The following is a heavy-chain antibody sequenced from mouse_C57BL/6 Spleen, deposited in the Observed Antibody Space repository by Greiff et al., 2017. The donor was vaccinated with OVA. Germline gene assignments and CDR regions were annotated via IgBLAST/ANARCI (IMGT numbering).Heavy chain of an antibody. CDR3: ARKRYDYDCWFAY. CDR1: GYTFTDYY. CDR2: INPYNGGT. Sequence: VQLQQSGPVLVKPGASVKMSCKASGYTFTDYYMNWVKQSHGKSLEWIGVINPYNGGTSYNQKFKGKATLTVDKSSSTAYMELNSLTSEDSAVYYCARKRYDYDCWFAYWGQGTLVTVSA. V-gene: IGHV1-19*01. J-gene: IGHJ3*01. D-gene: IGHD2-4*01.